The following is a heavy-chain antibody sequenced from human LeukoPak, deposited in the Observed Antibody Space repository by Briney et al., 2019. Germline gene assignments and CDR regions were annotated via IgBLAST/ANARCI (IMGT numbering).Heavy chain of an antibody. CDR3: ASGTYDSSGYYLRLLDY. V-gene: IGHV1-2*02. Sequence: ASVKVSCKASGYTFTGYYMHWVRQAPGQGLEWMGWINPNHGGTNYAQKFQGRVTMTRDTSISTAYMELSRLRSDDTAVYYCASGTYDSSGYYLRLLDYWGQGTLVTVSS. CDR2: INPNHGGT. D-gene: IGHD3-22*01. J-gene: IGHJ4*02. CDR1: GYTFTGYY.